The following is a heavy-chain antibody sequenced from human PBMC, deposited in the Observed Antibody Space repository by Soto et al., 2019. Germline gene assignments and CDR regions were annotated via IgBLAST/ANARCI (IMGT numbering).Heavy chain of an antibody. V-gene: IGHV3-74*01. CDR3: AIVYCSGGGCYHIDF. D-gene: IGHD2-15*01. J-gene: IGHJ4*02. CDR2: INSDGSST. Sequence: GGSLRLSCAASGFTFSSYWMHWVRQAPGKGLVWVSRINSDGSSTSYADSVKGRFTISRDNAKNTLYLQMNSLRAEDTAVYYCAIVYCSGGGCYHIDFSGQATLVTVSS. CDR1: GFTFSSYW.